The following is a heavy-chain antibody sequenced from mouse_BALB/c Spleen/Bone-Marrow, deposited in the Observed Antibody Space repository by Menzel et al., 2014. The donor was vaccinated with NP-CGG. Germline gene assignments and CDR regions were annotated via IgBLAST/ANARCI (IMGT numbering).Heavy chain of an antibody. CDR1: RFTFTDYY. CDR3: ARYDGYSDNAMDY. J-gene: IGHJ4*01. D-gene: IGHD2-3*01. Sequence: VMLVESGGGLVQPGGSLRLSCATSRFTFTDYYMNWVRQPPGKALEWLGFIRNRANGYTTEFSASVKGRFTISRDNSQSILYLQINTLRAEDSATYYCARYDGYSDNAMDYWGQGTSVTVSS. CDR2: IRNRANGYTT. V-gene: IGHV7-3*02.